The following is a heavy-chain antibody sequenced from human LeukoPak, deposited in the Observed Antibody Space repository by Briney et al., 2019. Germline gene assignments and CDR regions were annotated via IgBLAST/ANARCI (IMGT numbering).Heavy chain of an antibody. CDR2: TYYSGST. CDR3: ASTYYDILTGYSPFQH. CDR1: GGSISSYY. J-gene: IGHJ1*01. V-gene: IGHV4-59*08. Sequence: SETLSLTCTVSGGSISSYYWSWIRQPPGKGLEWIGYTYYSGSTNYNPSLKGRVTISVDTSKNQFSLKLSSVTAADTAVYYCASTYYDILTGYSPFQHWGQGTLVTVSS. D-gene: IGHD3-9*01.